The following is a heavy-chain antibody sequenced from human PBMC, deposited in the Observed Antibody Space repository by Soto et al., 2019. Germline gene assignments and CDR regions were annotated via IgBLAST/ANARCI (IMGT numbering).Heavy chain of an antibody. CDR2: ISSSSSTI. CDR1: GFTFSSYS. Sequence: GGSLRLSCAASGFTFSSYSMNWVRQAPGKGLEWVSYISSSSSTIYYADSVKGRFTISRDNAKNSLYLQMNSLSAEDTAVYYCAREEDDYYRSGSSRIVDYWGQGTLVTVSS. J-gene: IGHJ4*02. V-gene: IGHV3-48*01. CDR3: AREEDDYYRSGSSRIVDY. D-gene: IGHD3-10*01.